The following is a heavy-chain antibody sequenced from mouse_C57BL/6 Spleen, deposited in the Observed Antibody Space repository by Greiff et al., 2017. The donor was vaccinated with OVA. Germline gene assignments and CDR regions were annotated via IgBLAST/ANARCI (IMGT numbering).Heavy chain of an antibody. D-gene: IGHD1-1*01. CDR1: GYAFSSYW. J-gene: IGHJ4*01. CDR2: IYPGDGDT. V-gene: IGHV1-80*01. Sequence: QVQLQQSGAELVKPGASVKISCKASGYAFSSYWMNWVKQRPGKGLEWIGQIYPGDGDTNYNGKFKGKATLTADKSSSTAYMQLSSLTSEDSAVYFCARPYYVYAMDYWGQGTSVTVSS. CDR3: ARPYYVYAMDY.